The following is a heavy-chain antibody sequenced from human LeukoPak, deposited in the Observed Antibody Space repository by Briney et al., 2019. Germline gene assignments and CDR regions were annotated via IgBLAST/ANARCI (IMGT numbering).Heavy chain of an antibody. CDR1: GFSASNYG. Sequence: PGGSLRLSCAASGFSASNYGVNWVRQAPGKGLEWVSCISNTYSAIYYADSVKGRFTVSRDNAKNSVYLQMNSLTVEDTAVYYCARDPTSDRFQYFDFWGQGALVTISS. CDR2: ISNTYSAI. CDR3: ARDPTSDRFQYFDF. D-gene: IGHD2-21*02. J-gene: IGHJ4*02. V-gene: IGHV3-21*06.